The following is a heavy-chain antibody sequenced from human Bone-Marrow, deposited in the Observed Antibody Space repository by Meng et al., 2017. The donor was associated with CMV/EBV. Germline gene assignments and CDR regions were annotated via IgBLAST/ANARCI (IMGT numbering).Heavy chain of an antibody. V-gene: IGHV3-53*05. J-gene: IGHJ6*02. Sequence: GESLKISCAASGFTVSSNYMSWVRQAPGKGLEWVSVIYSGGSTYYADSVKGRFTISRDNSKNTLYLQMNSLRAEDTAVYYCAKSLDSKQLDNNGMDVWGQGTTVTVSS. CDR1: GFTVSSNY. CDR3: AKSLDSKQLDNNGMDV. CDR2: IYSGGST. D-gene: IGHD4-11*01.